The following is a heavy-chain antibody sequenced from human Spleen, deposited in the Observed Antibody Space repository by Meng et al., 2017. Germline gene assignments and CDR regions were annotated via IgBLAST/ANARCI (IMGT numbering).Heavy chain of an antibody. D-gene: IGHD5-12*01. CDR2: ISSSGTYI. Sequence: GESLKISCAASGFTFDDYDMNWVRQAPGKGLEWVSSISSSGTYISYGDSVKGRFTISRDNTKNSLYLQMNSLRTEDTTVYYCTRDKSEYSGYVERRLDYWGQGMLVTVSS. CDR3: TRDKSEYSGYVERRLDY. J-gene: IGHJ4*02. V-gene: IGHV3-21*01. CDR1: GFTFDDYD.